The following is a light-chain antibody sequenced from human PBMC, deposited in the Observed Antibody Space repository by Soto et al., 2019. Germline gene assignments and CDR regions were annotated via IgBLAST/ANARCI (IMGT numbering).Light chain of an antibody. CDR1: SSDVGSYNL. J-gene: IGLJ2*01. CDR3: CSYAGSSTDLV. V-gene: IGLV2-23*01. Sequence: QSALTQPASVSGSPGQSITISCTGTSSDVGSYNLVSWYQQHPGKAPKLMIYEGSKRPSGVSNRFSGSKSGNTASLTISGLQAEAEADYYCCSYAGSSTDLVFGGGTKLTVL. CDR2: EGS.